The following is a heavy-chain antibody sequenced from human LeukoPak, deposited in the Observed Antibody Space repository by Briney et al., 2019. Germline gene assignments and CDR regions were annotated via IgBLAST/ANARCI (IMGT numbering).Heavy chain of an antibody. Sequence: GGSLRLSCAASGFTFSSYSMNWVRQAPGKGLEWVSSISSSSSYIYYADSVKGRFTISRDNAKNSLYLQMNSLRAEDTAVYYCARDQLTTVTTAYFDYWGQGTLVTVSS. CDR2: ISSSSSYI. V-gene: IGHV3-21*01. CDR1: GFTFSSYS. D-gene: IGHD4-17*01. J-gene: IGHJ4*02. CDR3: ARDQLTTVTTAYFDY.